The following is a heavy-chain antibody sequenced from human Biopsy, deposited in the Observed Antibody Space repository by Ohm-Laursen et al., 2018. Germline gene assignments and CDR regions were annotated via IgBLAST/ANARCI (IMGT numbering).Heavy chain of an antibody. Sequence: ASVKVSCNASGYTFTTYYIHWVRQAPGQGLEWMGIINPGGNSTAYTQNFQGRVTITADEFMSTAYMELSSLRSEDRAVYYCARGGGYNWNNGWFDPWGQGTLVTVSS. CDR3: ARGGGYNWNNGWFDP. D-gene: IGHD1/OR15-1a*01. CDR1: GYTFTTYY. V-gene: IGHV1-46*01. J-gene: IGHJ5*02. CDR2: INPGGNST.